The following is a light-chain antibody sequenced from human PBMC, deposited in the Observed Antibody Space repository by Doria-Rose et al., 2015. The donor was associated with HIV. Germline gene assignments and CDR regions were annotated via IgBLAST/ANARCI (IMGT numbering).Light chain of an antibody. V-gene: IGLV3-25*03. CDR2: KDS. CDR3: QSADSSGTYV. CDR1: ALPKQY. J-gene: IGLJ1*01. Sequence: SPGQTARITCSGDALPKQYAYWYQQKPGQAPVLVIYKDSERPSGIPERFSGSSSGTTVTLTISGVQVEDEADYYCQSADSSGTYVFGTGTKVTVL.